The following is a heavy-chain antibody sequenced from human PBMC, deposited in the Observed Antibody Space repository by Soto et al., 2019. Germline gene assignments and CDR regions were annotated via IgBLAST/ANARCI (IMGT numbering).Heavy chain of an antibody. V-gene: IGHV3-23*01. J-gene: IGHJ6*02. CDR3: ANEGVDGYNCWGLLNYGMDV. Sequence: GGSLRLSCAASGFTFSSYAMSWVRQAPGKGLEWVSAISGSGGSTYYADSVKGRFTISRDNSKNTLYLQMNSLRAEDTAVYYCANEGVDGYNCWGLLNYGMDVWGQGTTVTVSS. CDR2: ISGSGGST. CDR1: GFTFSSYA. D-gene: IGHD5-12*01.